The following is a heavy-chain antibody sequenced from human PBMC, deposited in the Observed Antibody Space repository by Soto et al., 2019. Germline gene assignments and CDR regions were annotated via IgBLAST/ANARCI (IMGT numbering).Heavy chain of an antibody. CDR1: GGSISSGPYS. CDR3: ARLGWYCSSNNCYGYYGMDV. Sequence: QLQLQESGPGLVKPSETLSLTCTVSGGSISSGPYSWGWIRQPPGEGLEWIATFHYSENTYYTPSLESRVTISVDTSKNQFSLKVTSVTVADTAVYYCARLGWYCSSNNCYGYYGMDVWGQGTTVTVSS. CDR2: FHYSENT. V-gene: IGHV4-39*01. D-gene: IGHD2-2*01. J-gene: IGHJ6*02.